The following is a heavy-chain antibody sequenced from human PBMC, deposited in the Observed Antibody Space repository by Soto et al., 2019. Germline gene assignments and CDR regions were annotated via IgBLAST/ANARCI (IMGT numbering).Heavy chain of an antibody. D-gene: IGHD6-13*01. J-gene: IGHJ1*01. Sequence: GGSLRLSCAASGFSFSIYAMSWVRQAPGKGLEWVSGISGSGGTTYYADSVKGRFTISRDNSKNTLYLQVNSLRVEDTAVYYCAKDQAAAGTISRYFQHWGQGTLVTAPQ. CDR2: ISGSGGTT. V-gene: IGHV3-23*01. CDR3: AKDQAAAGTISRYFQH. CDR1: GFSFSIYA.